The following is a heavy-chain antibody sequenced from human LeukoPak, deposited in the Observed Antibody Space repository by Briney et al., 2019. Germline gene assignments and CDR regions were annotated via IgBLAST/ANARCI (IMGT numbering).Heavy chain of an antibody. D-gene: IGHD3-22*01. Sequence: GESLKISGKGFGYSFSNYWISWVRQMPGKGLEWMGRIDPSDSYTNYSPSFQGHVTISADKSISTAYLQWSSLRASDTAMYYCALLLRSGYLADYWGQGTLVTVSS. CDR2: IDPSDSYT. V-gene: IGHV5-10-1*01. J-gene: IGHJ4*02. CDR1: GYSFSNYW. CDR3: ALLLRSGYLADY.